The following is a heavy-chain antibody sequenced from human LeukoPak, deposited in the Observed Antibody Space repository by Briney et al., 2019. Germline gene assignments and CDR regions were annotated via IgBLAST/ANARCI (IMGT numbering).Heavy chain of an antibody. J-gene: IGHJ4*02. Sequence: SETLSLTCTVSGGSISSSGYCWGWIRQPPGKGLEWIGYIYYSGSTYYNPSLKSRVTISVDTSKNQLSLKLNSVTAADTAVYYCARHKSGNYPPYFIDYWGQGTLVTVSS. V-gene: IGHV4-39*01. D-gene: IGHD1-26*01. CDR2: IYYSGST. CDR1: GGSISSSGYC. CDR3: ARHKSGNYPPYFIDY.